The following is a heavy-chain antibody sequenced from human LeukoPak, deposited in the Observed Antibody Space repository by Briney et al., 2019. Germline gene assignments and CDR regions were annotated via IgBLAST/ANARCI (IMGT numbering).Heavy chain of an antibody. Sequence: PGGSLRLSCAAAGFVVRSHYMAWVRQAPGRGLEWVSVIYTGGGTVYTDSVKGRFTVSRDNSKNTVYLQMNSLRAEDTAVYFCARDLHVWGQGTLVTVSS. CDR3: ARDLHV. V-gene: IGHV3-66*01. CDR2: IYTGGGT. CDR1: GFVVRSHY. J-gene: IGHJ4*02.